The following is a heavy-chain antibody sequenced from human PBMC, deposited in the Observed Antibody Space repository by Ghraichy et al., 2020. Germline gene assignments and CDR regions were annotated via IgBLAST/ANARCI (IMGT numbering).Heavy chain of an antibody. J-gene: IGHJ4*02. D-gene: IGHD6-19*01. CDR3: ARDLPGSGWDFDS. CDR1: GFTFSSAA. CDR2: ISYSEGIT. Sequence: GESLNISCAASGFTFSSAAMGWVRQAPGKGLEWVSAISYSEGITYYADSVKGRFTISRDNSKDTLFLQMDSLRAEDTAIYYCARDLPGSGWDFDSWGQGTLVTVSS. V-gene: IGHV3-23*01.